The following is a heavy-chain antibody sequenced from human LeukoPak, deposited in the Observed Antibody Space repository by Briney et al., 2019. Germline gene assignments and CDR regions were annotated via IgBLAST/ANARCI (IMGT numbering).Heavy chain of an antibody. CDR3: ATDSTRNIFGTTFPDY. J-gene: IGHJ4*02. V-gene: IGHV3-33*03. Sequence: GGSLRLSCAASGFSFTIFGMHWVRQAPGKGLEWVAAIWSDGNNKEYADSVKGRFTISRDSSKRTLYLQMNSLRVEDSAVYYCATDSTRNIFGTTFPDYWGQGTLVTVSS. CDR2: IWSDGNNK. D-gene: IGHD1/OR15-1a*01. CDR1: GFSFTIFG.